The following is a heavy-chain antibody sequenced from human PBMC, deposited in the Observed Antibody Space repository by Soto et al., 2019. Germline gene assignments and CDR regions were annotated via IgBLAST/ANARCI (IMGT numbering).Heavy chain of an antibody. V-gene: IGHV3-21*01. J-gene: IGHJ6*02. D-gene: IGHD2-2*01. Sequence: GGSLRLSCAASGFTFSTYSMNWVRQAPGKGLEWASSISSSGTYIHYADSLKGRFTISRDNAKNSLYLQMISLRAEDTAVYYCARDPSDCSSTSCWGYYALDVWGQGTTVTAP. CDR1: GFTFSTYS. CDR3: ARDPSDCSSTSCWGYYALDV. CDR2: ISSSGTYI.